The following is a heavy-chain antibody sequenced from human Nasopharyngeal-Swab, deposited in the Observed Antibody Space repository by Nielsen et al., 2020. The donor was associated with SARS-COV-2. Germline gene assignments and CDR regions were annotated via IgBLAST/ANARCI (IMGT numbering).Heavy chain of an antibody. V-gene: IGHV3-33*01. CDR2: IWYDGSNK. CDR3: ARGTCDSSGWRPGMDV. Sequence: PGKGLEWVAAIWYDGSNKYYADSVKGRFTISRDNSKNTLYLQMNSLRAEDTAVYYCARGTCDSSGWRPGMDVWGQGTTVTVSS. J-gene: IGHJ6*02. D-gene: IGHD6-19*01.